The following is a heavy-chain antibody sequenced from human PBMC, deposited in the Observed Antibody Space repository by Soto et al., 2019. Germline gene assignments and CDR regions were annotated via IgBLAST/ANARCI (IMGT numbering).Heavy chain of an antibody. CDR3: ARASAIAAAGDYYYDMDV. CDR2: IIPVFGTV. CDR1: GGTFSSYA. D-gene: IGHD6-13*01. Sequence: QVQLVQSGAEVKKPGSSVKVSCKASGGTFSSYAISWVRQAPGQGLEWMGGIIPVFGTVNYAQKFQGRVTITADESTSTAYMELSSLRSEDTAVYYCARASAIAAAGDYYYDMDVWGQGTTVTVSS. J-gene: IGHJ6*02. V-gene: IGHV1-69*01.